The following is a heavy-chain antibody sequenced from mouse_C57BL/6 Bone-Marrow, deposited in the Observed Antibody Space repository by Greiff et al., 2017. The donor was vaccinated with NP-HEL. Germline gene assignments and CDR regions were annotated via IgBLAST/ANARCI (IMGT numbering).Heavy chain of an antibody. D-gene: IGHD2-1*01. J-gene: IGHJ3*01. CDR3: ASYGTAWFAY. Sequence: DVKLVESGGDLVKPGGSLKLSCAASGFTFSSYGMSWVRQTPDKRLEWVATISSGGSYTYYPDSVKGRFTISRDNAKNTLYLQMSSLKSEDTAMYYCASYGTAWFAYWGQGTLVTVSA. CDR1: GFTFSSYG. CDR2: ISSGGSYT. V-gene: IGHV5-6*02.